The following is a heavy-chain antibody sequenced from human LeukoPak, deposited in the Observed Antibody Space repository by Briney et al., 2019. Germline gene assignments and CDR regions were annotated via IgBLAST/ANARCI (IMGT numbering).Heavy chain of an antibody. CDR2: ISSSSSTI. CDR3: ARDSITIFGVVNPFDY. Sequence: GGSLRLSCAASGFTFSSYSMNWVRQAPGKGLEWVSYISSSSSTIYYAGSVKGRFTISRDYAKNSLYLQMNSLRAEDTAVYYCARDSITIFGVVNPFDYWGQGTLVTVSS. D-gene: IGHD3-3*01. CDR1: GFTFSSYS. J-gene: IGHJ4*02. V-gene: IGHV3-48*01.